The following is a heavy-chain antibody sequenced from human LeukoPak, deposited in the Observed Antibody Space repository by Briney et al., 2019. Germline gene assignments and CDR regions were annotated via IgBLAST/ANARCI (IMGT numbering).Heavy chain of an antibody. Sequence: GASVKVSCKASGYTFTGYYMHWVRQAPGQGLEWMGRIIPILGIANYAQKFQGRVTITADKSTSTAYMELSSLRSEDTAVYYCARDSSGLETFDYWGQGTLVTVSS. D-gene: IGHD6-19*01. CDR2: IIPILGIA. J-gene: IGHJ4*02. CDR1: GYTFTGYY. CDR3: ARDSSGLETFDY. V-gene: IGHV1-69*04.